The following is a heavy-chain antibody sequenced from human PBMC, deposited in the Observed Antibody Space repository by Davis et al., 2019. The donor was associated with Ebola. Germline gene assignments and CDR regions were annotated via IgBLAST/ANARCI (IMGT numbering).Heavy chain of an antibody. V-gene: IGHV1-46*01. CDR1: GYTFTSYY. J-gene: IGHJ6*02. CDR2: INPSGGST. D-gene: IGHD3-9*01. CDR3: ATHLLRYFGDYYYYYGMDV. Sequence: ASVKVSCKASGYTFTSYYMHWVRQAPGQGLEWMGIINPSGGSTSYAQKFQGRVTMTRDTSTSTVYMELSSLRSEDTAVYYCATHLLRYFGDYYYYYGMDVWGQGTTVTVSS.